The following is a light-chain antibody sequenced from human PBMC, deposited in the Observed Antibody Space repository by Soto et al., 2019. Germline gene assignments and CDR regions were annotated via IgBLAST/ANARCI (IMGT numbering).Light chain of an antibody. V-gene: IGLV2-8*01. CDR2: DVS. J-gene: IGLJ3*02. CDR3: ISYAGSSIWV. CDR1: SSDVGTYNY. Sequence: QSALTQPPSASGSPGQSVTISCTGTSSDVGTYNYVSWYQQHPGKAPKLMIYDVSKRPSGVPDRFSGSKSGNTASMTVSGLQDEDEADYYCISYAGSSIWVFGGGTKVTVL.